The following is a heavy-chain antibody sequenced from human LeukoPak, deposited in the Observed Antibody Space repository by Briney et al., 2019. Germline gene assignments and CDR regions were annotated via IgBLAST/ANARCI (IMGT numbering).Heavy chain of an antibody. CDR2: VIPIFGTA. V-gene: IGHV1-69*13. CDR1: GGTFSSYA. Sequence: SVKVSCKASGGTFSSYAISWVRQAPGQGLEWMGGVIPIFGTANYAQKFQGRVTITADESTSTAYMELSSLRSEDTAVYYCAKDLDFDWLLYYHYYYYGMDVWGQGTTVTVSS. D-gene: IGHD3-9*01. CDR3: AKDLDFDWLLYYHYYYYGMDV. J-gene: IGHJ6*02.